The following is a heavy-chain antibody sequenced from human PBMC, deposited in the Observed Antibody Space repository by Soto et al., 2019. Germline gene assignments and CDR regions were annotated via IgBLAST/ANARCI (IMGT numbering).Heavy chain of an antibody. V-gene: IGHV1-18*01. CDR1: GYTFTSYD. J-gene: IGHJ4*02. CDR2: ISAYNGNT. D-gene: IGHD5-12*01. Sequence: ASVKVSCKASGYTFTSYDISWVRQATGQGLEWMGWISAYNGNTNYAQKLQGRVTMTTDTSTSTAYMELRSLRSDDTAVYYCARASYVDIVATDYWGQGTLVPVSS. CDR3: ARASYVDIVATDY.